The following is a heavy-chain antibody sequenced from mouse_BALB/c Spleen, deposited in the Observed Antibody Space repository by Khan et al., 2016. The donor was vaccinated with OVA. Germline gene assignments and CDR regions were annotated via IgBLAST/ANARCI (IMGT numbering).Heavy chain of an antibody. D-gene: IGHD1-1*01. J-gene: IGHJ2*01. CDR3: ARSYFYGYYFDQ. Sequence: EVQLVESGGGLVQPGGSRKLSCVASGFTFSSFGMHWVRQAPEKGLEWVAYISGDSSTIYYTDTVKGRFTISRDNPKNTLFLQMTSLRSEDMAMYYCARSYFYGYYFDQWRQGTTLTVSS. CDR2: ISGDSSTI. CDR1: GFTFSSFG. V-gene: IGHV5-17*02.